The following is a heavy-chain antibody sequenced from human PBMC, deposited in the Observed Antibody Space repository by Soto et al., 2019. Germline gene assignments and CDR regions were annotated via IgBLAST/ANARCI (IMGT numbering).Heavy chain of an antibody. V-gene: IGHV1-58*01. D-gene: IGHD2-2*01. CDR2: IVVGSGNT. Sequence: SVKVSCKASGFTFTSSALQWVRQARGQRLEWIGWIVVGSGNTNYAQKFQERVTITRDMSTSTAYMELSSLRSEDTAVYYCAAGRCSSTSCKNYYYYYGMDVWGQGTTVTVSS. CDR3: AAGRCSSTSCKNYYYYYGMDV. J-gene: IGHJ6*02. CDR1: GFTFTSSA.